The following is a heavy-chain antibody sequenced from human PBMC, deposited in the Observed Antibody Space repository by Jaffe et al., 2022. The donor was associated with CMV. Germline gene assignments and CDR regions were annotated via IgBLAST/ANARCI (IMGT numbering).Heavy chain of an antibody. Sequence: EVQLVESGGGLVQPGGSLRLSCAASGFTFSSYAMSWVRQAPGKGLEWVSAISGSGGSTYYADSVKGRFTISRDNSKNTLYLQMNSLRAEDTAVYYCASTPMRYYDSSGRVDYWGQGTLVTVSS. CDR1: GFTFSSYA. CDR2: ISGSGGST. V-gene: IGHV3-23*04. J-gene: IGHJ4*02. D-gene: IGHD3-22*01. CDR3: ASTPMRYYDSSGRVDY.